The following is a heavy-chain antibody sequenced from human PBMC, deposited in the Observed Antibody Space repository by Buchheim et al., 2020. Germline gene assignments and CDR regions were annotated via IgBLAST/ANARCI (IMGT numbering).Heavy chain of an antibody. V-gene: IGHV3-30*18. CDR3: ANQRSDYHDFWSGYYTSGYYYYGMDV. D-gene: IGHD3-3*01. J-gene: IGHJ6*02. Sequence: QVQLVESGGGVVQPGRSLRLSCAVSGFTFSSYAMHWVRQAPGKGLEWVAVISYDGSNKYYVEFVKGRFTISRDNSKNTLYLQMNSLRAEDTAVYYCANQRSDYHDFWSGYYTSGYYYYGMDVWGQGTT. CDR1: GFTFSSYA. CDR2: ISYDGSNK.